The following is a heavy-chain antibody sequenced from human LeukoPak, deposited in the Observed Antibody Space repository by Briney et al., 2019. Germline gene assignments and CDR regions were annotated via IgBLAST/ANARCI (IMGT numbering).Heavy chain of an antibody. CDR1: GGSISSYY. D-gene: IGHD3-22*01. CDR3: ARESGWYYYDSSGYYNHYYYYGMDV. Sequence: SETLSLTCTVSGGSISSYYWSWIRQPAGKGLEWIGRIYTSGSTNYSPSLKSRVTMSVDTSKNQFSLKLSSVTAADTAVYYCARESGWYYYDSSGYYNHYYYYGMDVWGQGTTVTVSS. CDR2: IYTSGST. J-gene: IGHJ6*02. V-gene: IGHV4-4*07.